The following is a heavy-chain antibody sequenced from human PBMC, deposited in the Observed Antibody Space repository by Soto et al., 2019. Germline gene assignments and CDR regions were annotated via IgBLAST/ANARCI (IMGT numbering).Heavy chain of an antibody. CDR1: GYTFTNYG. CDR3: AREGAGTKPLGY. J-gene: IGHJ4*02. V-gene: IGHV1-18*01. D-gene: IGHD2-8*01. CDR2: IRAYNGHT. Sequence: QVQLVQSGPEVKKPGASVKVSCRASGYTFTNYGFNWVRQASGQGLEWMGWIRAYNGHTKYSQIFQARVRMTTDTSTSTAYMELRSLTSDDTAVYYCAREGAGTKPLGYWGQGTLVTVSS.